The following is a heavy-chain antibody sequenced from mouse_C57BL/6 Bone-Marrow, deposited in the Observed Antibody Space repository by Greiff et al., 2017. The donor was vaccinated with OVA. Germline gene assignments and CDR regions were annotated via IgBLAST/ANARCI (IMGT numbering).Heavy chain of an antibody. D-gene: IGHD1-1*01. V-gene: IGHV1-64*01. Sequence: VQLQQSGAELLKPGASVKLSCKASGYTFTSYWMHWVKQRPGQGLEWIGMIHPNSGSTNYNEKFKSKATLTVDKSSSTAYMQLSSLTSEDSAVYYCAREDYYGSSLYYFDYWGQGTTLTVSS. J-gene: IGHJ2*01. CDR1: GYTFTSYW. CDR3: AREDYYGSSLYYFDY. CDR2: IHPNSGST.